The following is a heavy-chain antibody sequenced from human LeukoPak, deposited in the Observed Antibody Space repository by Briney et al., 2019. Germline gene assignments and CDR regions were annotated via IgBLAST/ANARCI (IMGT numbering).Heavy chain of an antibody. Sequence: PSETLPLTCTVSGGSISSYYWSWIRQPPGKGLEWIGYIYYSGSTNYDPSLKSRVTISVDTSKNQFSLKLSSVTAADTAVYYCARYNYDILTGSVFDYWGQGTLVTVSS. CDR2: IYYSGST. CDR1: GGSISSYY. J-gene: IGHJ4*02. D-gene: IGHD3-9*01. V-gene: IGHV4-59*01. CDR3: ARYNYDILTGSVFDY.